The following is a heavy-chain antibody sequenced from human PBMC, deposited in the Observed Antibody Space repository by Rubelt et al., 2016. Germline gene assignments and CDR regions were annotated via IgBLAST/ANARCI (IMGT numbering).Heavy chain of an antibody. CDR3: AREAYSGRYPLIDY. CDR2: ISAYNGNT. CDR1: GYTFTTYG. Sequence: QVQLVQSGAEVTKPGASVTVSCPASGYTFTTYGINWVRQAPGQGLEWMGWISAYNGNTNHAQKRQGRGTRTTGTATSTAYMELRSLRSDDTAVYYCAREAYSGRYPLIDYWGQGTLVTVSS. J-gene: IGHJ4*02. V-gene: IGHV1-18*01. D-gene: IGHD1-26*01.